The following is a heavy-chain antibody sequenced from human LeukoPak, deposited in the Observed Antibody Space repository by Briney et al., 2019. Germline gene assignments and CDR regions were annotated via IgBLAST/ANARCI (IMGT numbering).Heavy chain of an antibody. CDR3: AKDAEELRYFDWLSDYFDY. J-gene: IGHJ4*02. D-gene: IGHD3-9*01. CDR2: ISGRGGST. Sequence: GGSLRLSCAASGFTFSSYAMNWVRQAPGKGLEWVSAISGRGGSTYYADSVKGRFTISRDNSKNTLYLQMNSLRAEDTAVYYCAKDAEELRYFDWLSDYFDYWGQGTLVTVSS. CDR1: GFTFSSYA. V-gene: IGHV3-23*01.